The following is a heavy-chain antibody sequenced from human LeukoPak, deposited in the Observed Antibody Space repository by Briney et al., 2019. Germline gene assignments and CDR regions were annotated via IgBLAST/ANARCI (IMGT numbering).Heavy chain of an antibody. V-gene: IGHV3-23*01. CDR1: GFTFSSYA. CDR2: ITNSGDST. Sequence: GGSLRLSCAASGFTFSSYAMSWVRQAPGKGLEWVSAITNSGDSTYYADSVKGRFTISRDNSRNTLFLQMNSLRAEDTAVYYCARDRSANSRVYYFDYWGQGTLVTVSS. J-gene: IGHJ4*02. D-gene: IGHD4/OR15-4a*01. CDR3: ARDRSANSRVYYFDY.